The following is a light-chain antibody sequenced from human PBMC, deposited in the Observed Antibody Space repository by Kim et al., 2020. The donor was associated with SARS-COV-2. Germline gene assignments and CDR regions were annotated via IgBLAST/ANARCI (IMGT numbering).Light chain of an antibody. CDR1: SSNIGSNY. CDR2: RNN. Sequence: GQRVTISCSGSSSNIGSNYVYWYQQLPGTAPKLLIYRNNQRPSGVPDRFSGSKSGTSASLAISGLRSDDEADYYCAAWDDSLSGVVFGGGTKLTVL. J-gene: IGLJ3*02. V-gene: IGLV1-47*01. CDR3: AAWDDSLSGVV.